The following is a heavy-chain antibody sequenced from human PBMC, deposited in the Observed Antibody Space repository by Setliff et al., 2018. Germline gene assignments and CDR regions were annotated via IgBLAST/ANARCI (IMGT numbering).Heavy chain of an antibody. V-gene: IGHV3-21*05. CDR3: VKASSDLSMAYFDL. J-gene: IGHJ4*02. D-gene: IGHD3-16*02. Sequence: GGSLRLSCAASGFTFSTYAMNWLRQAPGKGREWVSYISSSSGLIYYADSVKGRFTISRDTSKNTLYLQMSSLRSEDTAVYYCVKASSDLSMAYFDLWGQGTLVTVSS. CDR2: ISSSSGLI. CDR1: GFTFSTYA.